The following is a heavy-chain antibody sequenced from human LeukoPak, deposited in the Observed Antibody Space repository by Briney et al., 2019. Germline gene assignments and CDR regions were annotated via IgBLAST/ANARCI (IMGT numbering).Heavy chain of an antibody. CDR2: INHSGST. D-gene: IGHD3-22*01. J-gene: IGHJ4*02. CDR3: ARVFSGDSSGYLSPHFFDY. Sequence: SETLSLTCVVYGGSFSGYYWSWIRQPPGMGLEWIGEINHSGSTNYNPSLKSRVTISVDTSKNQFSLKLSSVTAADTAVYYCARVFSGDSSGYLSPHFFDYWGQGTLVTVSS. V-gene: IGHV4-34*01. CDR1: GGSFSGYY.